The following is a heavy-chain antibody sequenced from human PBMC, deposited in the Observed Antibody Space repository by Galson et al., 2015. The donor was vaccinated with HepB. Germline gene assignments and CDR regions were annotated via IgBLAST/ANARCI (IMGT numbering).Heavy chain of an antibody. J-gene: IGHJ4*02. CDR2: INHSGST. CDR3: ARGPKTVTMSPKYDY. D-gene: IGHD4-11*01. Sequence: SETLSLTCAVYGGSFSGYYWSWIRQPPGKGLEWIGEINHSGSTNYNPSLKSRVTISVDTSKNQFSLKLSSVTAADTAVYYCARGPKTVTMSPKYDYWGQGTLVTVSS. CDR1: GGSFSGYY. V-gene: IGHV4-34*01.